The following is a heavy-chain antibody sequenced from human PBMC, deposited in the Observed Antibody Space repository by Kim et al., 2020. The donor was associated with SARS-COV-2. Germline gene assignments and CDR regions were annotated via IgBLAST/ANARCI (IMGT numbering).Heavy chain of an antibody. CDR2: IISSGSNS. CDR1: GFTFSIYV. J-gene: IGHJ6*02. Sequence: GGSLRLSCEASGFTFSIYVMSWVRQAPGKGLELVSSIISSGSNSYYANSVKGRFTMSRDNSKKAVYLQMDSLRAEDTAVYYCARRKVISYYYYYGMDVWGRGTTVTVSS. CDR3: ARRKVISYYYYYGMDV. V-gene: IGHV3-23*01. D-gene: IGHD3-16*02.